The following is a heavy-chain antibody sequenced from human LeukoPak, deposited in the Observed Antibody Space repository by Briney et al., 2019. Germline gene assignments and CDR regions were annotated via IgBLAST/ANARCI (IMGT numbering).Heavy chain of an antibody. CDR2: ITAYNGNR. J-gene: IGHJ4*01. CDR1: GYTFSNYG. CDR3: ARDNDKVVDH. V-gene: IGHV1-18*01. D-gene: IGHD1-1*01. Sequence: GASVKVSCKTSGYTFSNYGISWVRQATGQGLEWMGWITAYNGNRLYAQRFQGRITLTTDTSTSTSYMELRSLEYDDTAIYYCARDNDKVVDHWGQGTLVTVSS.